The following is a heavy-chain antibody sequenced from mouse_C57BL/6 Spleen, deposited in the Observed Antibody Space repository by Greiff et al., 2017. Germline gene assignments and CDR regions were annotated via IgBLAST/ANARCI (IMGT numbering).Heavy chain of an antibody. CDR3: AISVYPSTVVAHWYFDV. CDR1: GYTFTSYW. CDR2: IHPSDSDT. V-gene: IGHV1-74*01. J-gene: IGHJ1*03. D-gene: IGHD1-1*01. Sequence: QVQLQQPGAELVKPGASVKVSCKASGYTFTSYWMHWVKQRPGQGLEWIGRIHPSDSDTNYNQKFKGKATLTVDKSSSTAYMQLSSLTSEDSAVYYWAISVYPSTVVAHWYFDVWGTGTTVTVSS.